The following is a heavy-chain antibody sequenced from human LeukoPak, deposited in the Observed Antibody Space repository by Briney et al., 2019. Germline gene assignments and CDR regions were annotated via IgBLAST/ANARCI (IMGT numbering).Heavy chain of an antibody. J-gene: IGHJ3*02. CDR1: GFTFSSYS. D-gene: IGHD5-24*01. CDR2: ISSGSSTM. CDR3: ARDPGGYNFLYAFDI. Sequence: GGSLRLSCAASGFTFSSYSMNWVRQAPGEGLEWVSFISSGSSTMYYADSVKGRFTISRDNAKNSLYLQMNSLRDEDTAVYYCARDPGGYNFLYAFDIWGEGTMVTVSS. V-gene: IGHV3-48*02.